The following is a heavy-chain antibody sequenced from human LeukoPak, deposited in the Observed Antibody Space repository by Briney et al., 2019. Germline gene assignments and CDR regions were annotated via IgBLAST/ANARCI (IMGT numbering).Heavy chain of an antibody. V-gene: IGHV4-39*07. Sequence: PSETLSLTCTVSGGSISSSSYYWGWIRQPPGKGLEWIGSIYYSGSSYYNPSLKSRVTISVDTSKNQFSLKLSSVTAADTAVYYCARGAIWFGELYHFDYWGQGTLVAVSS. CDR3: ARGAIWFGELYHFDY. CDR2: IYYSGSS. J-gene: IGHJ4*02. D-gene: IGHD3-10*01. CDR1: GGSISSSSYY.